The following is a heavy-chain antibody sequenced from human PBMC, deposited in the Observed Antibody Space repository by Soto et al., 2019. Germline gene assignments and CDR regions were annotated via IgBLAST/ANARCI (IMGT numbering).Heavy chain of an antibody. D-gene: IGHD3-10*01. Sequence: SETLSLTCAVCGGSFSGYYWSWIRQPPGKGLEWIGEINHSGSTNYNPSLKSRVTISVDTSKNQFSLTLSSVTAADTAVYYCASSPYYYGSGSLDYWGQGTLVTVSS. CDR2: INHSGST. V-gene: IGHV4-34*01. J-gene: IGHJ4*02. CDR1: GGSFSGYY. CDR3: ASSPYYYGSGSLDY.